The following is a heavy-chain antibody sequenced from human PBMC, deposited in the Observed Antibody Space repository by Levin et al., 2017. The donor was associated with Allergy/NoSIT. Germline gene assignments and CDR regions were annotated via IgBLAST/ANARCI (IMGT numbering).Heavy chain of an antibody. CDR2: IYYSGST. CDR3: ARAYNDPRYYDFWSGYYWYYGMDV. V-gene: IGHV4-59*01. CDR1: GGSISSYY. J-gene: IGHJ6*02. Sequence: SETLSLTCTVSGGSISSYYWSWIRQPPGKGLEWIGYIYYSGSTNYNPSLKSRVTISVDTSKNQFSLKLSSVTAADTAVYYCARAYNDPRYYDFWSGYYWYYGMDVWGQGTTVTVSS. D-gene: IGHD3-3*01.